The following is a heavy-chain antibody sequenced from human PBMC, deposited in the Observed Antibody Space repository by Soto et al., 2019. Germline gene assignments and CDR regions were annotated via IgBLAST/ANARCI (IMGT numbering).Heavy chain of an antibody. J-gene: IGHJ6*02. D-gene: IGHD6-6*01. CDR3: ARDASYSSSYYGGGMDV. V-gene: IGHV3-30-3*01. Sequence: QVQLVESGGGVVQPGRSLRLSCAASGFTFSSYAMHWVRQAPGKGLEWVAVISYDGSNKYYADSVKGRFTISRDNSKNTLYLQMNSLRAEDTAVYYCARDASYSSSYYGGGMDVWGQGTTVTVSS. CDR2: ISYDGSNK. CDR1: GFTFSSYA.